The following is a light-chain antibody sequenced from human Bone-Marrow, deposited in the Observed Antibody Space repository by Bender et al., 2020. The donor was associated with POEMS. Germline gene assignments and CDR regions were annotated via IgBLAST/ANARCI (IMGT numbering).Light chain of an antibody. CDR2: EVI. Sequence: QSALTQPPSASGSPGQSVTISCTGTSSDVGGYNYVSWYQQRPGKGPKVMIYEVIKRPSGVSNRFSGSKSGNTASLTVSGLQSEDEADYYCSSYSGTDSLIFGGGTKLTVL. V-gene: IGLV2-8*01. CDR1: SSDVGGYNY. J-gene: IGLJ2*01. CDR3: SSYSGTDSLI.